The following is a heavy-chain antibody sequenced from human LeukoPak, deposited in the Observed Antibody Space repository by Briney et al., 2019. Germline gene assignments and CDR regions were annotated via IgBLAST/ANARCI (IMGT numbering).Heavy chain of an antibody. Sequence: PSETLSLTCTVSGGSISSYYWSWMRQPPGKGLEWIGYIYYSGSTNYNPSLKSRVTISVDTSKNQFSLKLSSVTAADTAVYYCARDSGSYFGFDYWGQGTLATVSS. CDR1: GGSISSYY. CDR3: ARDSGSYFGFDY. V-gene: IGHV4-59*01. J-gene: IGHJ4*02. D-gene: IGHD1-26*01. CDR2: IYYSGST.